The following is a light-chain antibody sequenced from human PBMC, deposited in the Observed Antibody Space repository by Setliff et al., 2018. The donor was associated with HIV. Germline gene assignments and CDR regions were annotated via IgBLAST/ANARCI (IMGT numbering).Light chain of an antibody. CDR1: SSDVGGYKY. V-gene: IGLV2-23*02. Sequence: QSALTQPASVSGSPGQSITISCTGTSSDVGGYKYVSWYQQHPGKAPKLMIYEVSNRPSGVSNRFSGSKSGNTASLTISGLQAEDEADYYCCSWAGSSTYVFGTGTKVTVL. CDR3: CSWAGSSTYV. J-gene: IGLJ1*01. CDR2: EVS.